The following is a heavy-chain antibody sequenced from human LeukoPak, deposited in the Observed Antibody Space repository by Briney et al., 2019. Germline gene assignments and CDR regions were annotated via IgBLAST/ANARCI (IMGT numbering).Heavy chain of an antibody. Sequence: GGSLRLSCEASGFTFVNYAMSWVRQAPGKGLEWVSAVVGAGTTTFYADSVKGRFTISRDNSKNTVYLQINSLRAGDTAVYYCAKARLSTGWAYNDYWGQGTLVTVSS. D-gene: IGHD6-19*01. V-gene: IGHV3-23*01. CDR1: GFTFVNYA. J-gene: IGHJ4*02. CDR2: VVGAGTTT. CDR3: AKARLSTGWAYNDY.